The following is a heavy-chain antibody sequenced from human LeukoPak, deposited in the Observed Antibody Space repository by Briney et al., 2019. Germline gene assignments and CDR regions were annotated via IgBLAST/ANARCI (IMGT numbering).Heavy chain of an antibody. Sequence: GGSLRLSCAASGFTFDDYGMSWVRQAPGKGLEWVSGINWNGGSTGYADSVKGRFTISRDNAMNSLYLQMNSLRAEDTALYYCASGSGSGYYYFVYWGQGTLVTVSS. D-gene: IGHD3-22*01. J-gene: IGHJ4*02. CDR1: GFTFDDYG. V-gene: IGHV3-20*04. CDR3: ASGSGSGYYYFVY. CDR2: INWNGGST.